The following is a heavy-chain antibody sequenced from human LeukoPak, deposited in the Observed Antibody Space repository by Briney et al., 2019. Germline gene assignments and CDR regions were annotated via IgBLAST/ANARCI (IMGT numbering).Heavy chain of an antibody. CDR3: AKDYRRDGHNYYFDY. V-gene: IGHV3-30*18. D-gene: IGHD5-24*01. Sequence: TGGSLRLSCAASGFTFSNYGMHWVPQAPGKGLEWVSVISYDGSTEQYSDSVKGRSTISRDNSKNTLYLQMDSLRPEDTAVYYCAKDYRRDGHNYYFDYWGQGTLVTLSS. CDR1: GFTFSNYG. J-gene: IGHJ4*02. CDR2: ISYDGSTE.